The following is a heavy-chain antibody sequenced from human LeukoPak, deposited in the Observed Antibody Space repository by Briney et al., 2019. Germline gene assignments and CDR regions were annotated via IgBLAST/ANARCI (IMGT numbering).Heavy chain of an antibody. J-gene: IGHJ5*02. CDR2: IIPIFGTA. V-gene: IGHV1-69*05. Sequence: SVSVSCKASGGTFSSYAISWVRQAPGQGLEWMGGIIPIFGTANYTQKFQGRVTITTDESTSTPYMELSSLRSEDTAVYYCAREGYYYDSSGYYRRDYSWFDPWGQGTLVTVSS. CDR1: GGTFSSYA. D-gene: IGHD3-22*01. CDR3: AREGYYYDSSGYYRRDYSWFDP.